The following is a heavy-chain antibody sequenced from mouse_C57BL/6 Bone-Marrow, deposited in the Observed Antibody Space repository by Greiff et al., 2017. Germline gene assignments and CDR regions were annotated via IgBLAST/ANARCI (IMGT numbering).Heavy chain of an antibody. Sequence: QVQLQQPGAELVKPGASVKLSCKASGYTFTSYWMQWVKQRPGQGLEWIGEIDPSDSYTNYNQKFKGKATLTVDTSSSTAYMQLSSLTSEDSAVYYCAGPQIYCDYSWFAYWGQGTRVTVSA. J-gene: IGHJ3*01. CDR1: GYTFTSYW. CDR3: AGPQIYCDYSWFAY. V-gene: IGHV1-50*01. CDR2: IDPSDSYT. D-gene: IGHD2-4*01.